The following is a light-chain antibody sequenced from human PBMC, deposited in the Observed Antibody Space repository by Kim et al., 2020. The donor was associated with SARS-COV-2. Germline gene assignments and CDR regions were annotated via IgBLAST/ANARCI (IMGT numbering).Light chain of an antibody. CDR1: AGAVTRGHY. V-gene: IGLV7-46*01. CDR3: LVSYANVGV. CDR2: DTT. Sequence: PGGTVTLTCGSHAGAVTRGHYPYWLQQKTGQAPRTLIYDTTKKHSLTPARFSGSILGDKAALTLSGALPEDEADYYCLVSYANVGVFGGGTQLTVL. J-gene: IGLJ3*02.